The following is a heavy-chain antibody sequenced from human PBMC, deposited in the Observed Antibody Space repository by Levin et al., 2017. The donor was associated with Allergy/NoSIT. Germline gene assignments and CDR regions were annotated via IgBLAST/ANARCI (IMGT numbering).Heavy chain of an antibody. CDR3: ASSGHYDFWNDYYPNDAFDV. CDR2: IYASGNT. D-gene: IGHD3-3*01. V-gene: IGHV4-4*07. Sequence: KASETLSLTCTVSGGSISSYYWSWVRQPAGKGLEWIGHIYASGNTNYNPSLKSRVTMSLDTSKSQFSLKMSSVTAADTAVYYCASSGHYDFWNDYYPNDAFDVWGQGTMVTVSS. J-gene: IGHJ3*01. CDR1: GGSISSYY.